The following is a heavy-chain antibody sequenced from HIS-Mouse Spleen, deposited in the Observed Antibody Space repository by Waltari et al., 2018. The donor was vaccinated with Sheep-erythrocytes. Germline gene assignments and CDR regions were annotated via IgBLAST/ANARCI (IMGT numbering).Heavy chain of an antibody. CDR1: GFTFDDYA. CDR2: ISWNSGSI. D-gene: IGHD1-1*01. CDR3: AKDIGTGLSYGMDV. Sequence: EVQLVESGGGLVQPGRSLRLSCAASGFTFDDYAMHWVRQAPGKGLEWVSGISWNSGSIGYADSVKGLFTISRDNAKNSLYLQMNSLRAEDTALYYCAKDIGTGLSYGMDVWGQGTTVTVSS. V-gene: IGHV3-9*01. J-gene: IGHJ6*02.